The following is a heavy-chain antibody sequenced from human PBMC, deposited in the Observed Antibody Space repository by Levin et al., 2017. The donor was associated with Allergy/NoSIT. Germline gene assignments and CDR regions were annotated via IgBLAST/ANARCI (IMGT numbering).Heavy chain of an antibody. D-gene: IGHD3-3*01. J-gene: IGHJ5*02. CDR2: ISTYNSNT. CDR3: ARSYYDFWSGYYDP. CDR1: GYTFTSYG. Sequence: ASVKVSCKASGYTFTSYGISWMRQAPGQGLEWMGWISTYNSNTNYAQKLQGRVTMTTDTSTSTAYMELRSLTSDDTAVYYCARSYYDFWSGYYDPWGQGTLVTVSS. V-gene: IGHV1-18*01.